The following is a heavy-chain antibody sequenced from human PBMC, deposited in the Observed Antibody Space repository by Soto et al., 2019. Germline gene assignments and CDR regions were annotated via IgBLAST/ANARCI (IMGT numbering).Heavy chain of an antibody. D-gene: IGHD3-22*01. V-gene: IGHV4-39*01. Sequence: AETLSLTCAVSGGFMSSSANYWGCIGQRPGEGLDWIGSIYYSGTTYYNPSLKSRLTISVETSNTKISLQLSTVTTADTAVYYCSRNSGGYLDYFDYWGQGTLVTVS. J-gene: IGHJ4*02. CDR1: GGFMSSSANY. CDR3: SRNSGGYLDYFDY. CDR2: IYYSGTT.